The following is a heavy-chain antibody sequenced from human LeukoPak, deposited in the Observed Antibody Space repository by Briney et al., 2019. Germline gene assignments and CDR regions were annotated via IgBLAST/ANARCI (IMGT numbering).Heavy chain of an antibody. V-gene: IGHV3-23*01. CDR3: AQHNSGIGFDP. J-gene: IGHJ5*02. CDR1: GFSFSIYA. Sequence: PGGSLRLSCAASGFSFSIYAMNWVRQAPGKGLEWVSLIIGNGRDIRYADSVKGRFTISRDNSKNILYLQMNSLRAEDTAVYYCAQHNSGIGFDPWGQGTLVTVSS. CDR2: IIGNGRDI. D-gene: IGHD6-19*01.